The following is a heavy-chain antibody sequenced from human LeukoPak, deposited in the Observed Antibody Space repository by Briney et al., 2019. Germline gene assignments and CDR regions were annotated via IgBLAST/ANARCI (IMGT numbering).Heavy chain of an antibody. CDR3: ANDVRSSTTPDV. V-gene: IGHV3-30*02. J-gene: IGHJ6*04. D-gene: IGHD2-15*01. CDR1: GFIFSNYG. CDR2: IRHDGSNK. Sequence: GGSLRLSCGASGFIFSNYGMHWVRQAPGKGLGWVAFIRHDGSNKFYADSVKGRFIISRDNSKNTLYAQMNSLRAEDTAVYYCANDVRSSTTPDVWGKGTRVAVSS.